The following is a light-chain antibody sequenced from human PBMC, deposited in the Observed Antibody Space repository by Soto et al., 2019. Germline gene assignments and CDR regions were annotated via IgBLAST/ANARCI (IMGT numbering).Light chain of an antibody. CDR1: QGISTY. J-gene: IGKJ1*01. Sequence: DIQMTQSPSSLSASVGDRATITWRSSQGISTYLNWYQQKPGKAPKLLIYAASSLQSGVPSRFSGSGSETDFTLTITSLQHEDFATYSCRQSYSTTWTFGQGTKVDIK. CDR2: AAS. CDR3: RQSYSTTWT. V-gene: IGKV1-39*01.